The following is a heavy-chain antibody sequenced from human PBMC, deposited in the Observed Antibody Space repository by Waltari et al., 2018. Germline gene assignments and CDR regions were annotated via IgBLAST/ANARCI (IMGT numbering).Heavy chain of an antibody. CDR1: GFTFNTYT. V-gene: IGHV3-21*02. CDR2: ISSTSSDI. J-gene: IGHJ6*02. Sequence: EVQLVESGGGLVKPGGSLSLSCGASGFTFNTYTMNWVRQAPGKGLEWVSSISSTSSDIYYADSVKGRFTISRDNAKSSLYLQLNSLRAEDTAVYYCAGGYSSYYGMDVWGQGTTVTVSS. CDR3: AGGYSSYYGMDV. D-gene: IGHD6-13*01.